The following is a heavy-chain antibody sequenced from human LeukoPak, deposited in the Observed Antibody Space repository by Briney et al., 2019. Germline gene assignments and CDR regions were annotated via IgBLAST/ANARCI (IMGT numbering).Heavy chain of an antibody. Sequence: SETLSLTCTVYGGSISSGSYYWSWIRQPAGKGLEWIGRIYTSGSTHYNPSLQSRVTISVDTSKNQVSLKLSSVTAADTAVYYCARGDYRNYEFPFDYWGQGTLVTVSS. CDR1: GGSISSGSYY. CDR2: IYTSGST. V-gene: IGHV4-61*02. CDR3: ARGDYRNYEFPFDY. J-gene: IGHJ4*02. D-gene: IGHD4-11*01.